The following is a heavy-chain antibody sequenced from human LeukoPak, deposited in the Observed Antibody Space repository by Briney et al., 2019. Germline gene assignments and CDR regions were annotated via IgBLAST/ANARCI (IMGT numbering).Heavy chain of an antibody. D-gene: IGHD6-6*01. CDR3: ATRAAGIPTRPAYCYYYMDV. V-gene: IGHV1-46*01. Sequence: ASVKVSCKASGYTFTSYYMHWVRQAPGQGLEWMGLINPSGGTTSYAQKFQGRVTMTRDMSTSTVYMELSSLRSEDTAVYYCATRAAGIPTRPAYCYYYMDVWGKGTTVTVSS. CDR2: INPSGGTT. CDR1: GYTFTSYY. J-gene: IGHJ6*03.